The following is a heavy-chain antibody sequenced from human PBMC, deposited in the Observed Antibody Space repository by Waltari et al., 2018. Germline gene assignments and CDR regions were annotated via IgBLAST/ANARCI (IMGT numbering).Heavy chain of an antibody. CDR1: GGSISSSSYY. CDR2: IYYSGST. Sequence: QLQLQESGPGLVKPSETLSLTCTVSGGSISSSSYYWGWIRQPPGKGLAWIGSIYYSGSTYYNPSLKSRVTISVDTSKNQFSLKLSSVTAADTAVYYCARLCKDTAMDFDYWGQGTLVTVSS. D-gene: IGHD5-18*01. J-gene: IGHJ4*02. V-gene: IGHV4-39*01. CDR3: ARLCKDTAMDFDY.